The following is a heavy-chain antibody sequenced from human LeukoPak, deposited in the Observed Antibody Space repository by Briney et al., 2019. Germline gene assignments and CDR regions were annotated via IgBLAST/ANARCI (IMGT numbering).Heavy chain of an antibody. V-gene: IGHV3-30*04. Sequence: GGSLRLSCAASGFTFGSYSMHWVRQAPGKRLEWVAVISYDGRNTYYAKSVKGRFTISRDYSKNTLYLQMNSLRADDTAVYYCARNSVTTGYYFDYWGQGTLVTVSS. D-gene: IGHD4-17*01. CDR1: GFTFGSYS. CDR2: ISYDGRNT. CDR3: ARNSVTTGYYFDY. J-gene: IGHJ4*02.